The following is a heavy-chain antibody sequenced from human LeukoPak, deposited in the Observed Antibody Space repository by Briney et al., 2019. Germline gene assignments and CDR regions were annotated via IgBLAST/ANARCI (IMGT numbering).Heavy chain of an antibody. V-gene: IGHV3-48*02. CDR3: ARDSGNSFDY. CDR2: ISDSGAAM. Sequence: GGSLRLSCAASGFTFSTYSMNWVRQAPGKGLQWVSYISDSGAAMYYADSVKGRFTISRDNAKNSLYLQMDSLRDGDTAVYYCARDSGNSFDYWGQGTLVTVSS. CDR1: GFTFSTYS. J-gene: IGHJ4*02.